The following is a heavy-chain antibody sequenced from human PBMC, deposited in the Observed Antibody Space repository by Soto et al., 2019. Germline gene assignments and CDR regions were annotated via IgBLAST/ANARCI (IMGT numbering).Heavy chain of an antibody. J-gene: IGHJ4*02. CDR1: GFTFSSCW. Sequence: GGSLRLSCVASGFTFSSCWMSWVRQAPGKGLEWVANMKRDGSEKYYVDSVKGRFSISRDNGKNSVYLQMNSLRAEDTAVYYCARIPGDWGLFDYWGQGALVTVSS. D-gene: IGHD7-27*01. CDR2: MKRDGSEK. CDR3: ARIPGDWGLFDY. V-gene: IGHV3-7*01.